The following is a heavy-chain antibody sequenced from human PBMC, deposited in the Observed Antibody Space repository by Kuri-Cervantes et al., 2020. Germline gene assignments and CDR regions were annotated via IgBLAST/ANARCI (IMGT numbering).Heavy chain of an antibody. J-gene: IGHJ3*02. V-gene: IGHV5-51*01. CDR2: IYPGDSDT. D-gene: IGHD7-27*01. CDR1: GYSFTSYW. Sequence: KVSCKGSGYSFTSYWIGWVRQMPGEGLEWMGIIYPGDSDTRYSPSFQGQVTISADKSISTAYLQWSSLKASDTAMYYCASANWGSLSGAFDIWGQGTMVTVSS. CDR3: ASANWGSLSGAFDI.